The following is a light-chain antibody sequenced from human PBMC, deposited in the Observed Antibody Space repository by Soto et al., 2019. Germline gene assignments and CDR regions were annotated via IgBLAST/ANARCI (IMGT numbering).Light chain of an antibody. CDR3: LQDYNYPWT. CDR1: QGIRDD. V-gene: IGKV1-6*01. J-gene: IGKJ1*01. CDR2: SAS. Sequence: AIQMTQSPSSLSASVGDRVTITCRASQGIRDDIGWYQQKPRKAPKLLIYSASSLQSGVPSRFSGSGSGTDFNLTFSTLQPEDFANYYCLQDYNYPWTFGQGTKVEIK.